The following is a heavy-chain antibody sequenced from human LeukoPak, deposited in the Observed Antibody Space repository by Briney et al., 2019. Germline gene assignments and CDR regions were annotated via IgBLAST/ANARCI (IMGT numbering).Heavy chain of an antibody. J-gene: IGHJ6*03. V-gene: IGHV4-61*02. CDR1: GDSLSSGSYF. CDR3: AGGVVYYYYYMDV. CDR2: IYTSGNT. Sequence: SETLSLTCTVSGDSLSSGSYFWNWIRQPAGTGLEWIGRIYTSGNTNYNPSLQSRATISVDTSKNQFSLKLSSVTAADTAVYYCAGGVVYYYYYMDVRGKGTTVTVSS. D-gene: IGHD2-15*01.